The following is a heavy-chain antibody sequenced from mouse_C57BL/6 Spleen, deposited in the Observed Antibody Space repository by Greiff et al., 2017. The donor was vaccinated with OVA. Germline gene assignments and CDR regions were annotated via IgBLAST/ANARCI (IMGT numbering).Heavy chain of an antibody. J-gene: IGHJ3*01. CDR3: AREYYYGSTPWFAY. V-gene: IGHV1-85*01. Sequence: VKLMESGPELVKPGASVKLSCKASGYTFTSYDINWVKQRPGQGLEWIGWIYPRDGSTKYNEKFKGKATLTVDTSSSTAYMELHSLTSEDSAVYCCAREYYYGSTPWFAYWGQGTLVTVSA. CDR1: GYTFTSYD. CDR2: IYPRDGST. D-gene: IGHD1-1*01.